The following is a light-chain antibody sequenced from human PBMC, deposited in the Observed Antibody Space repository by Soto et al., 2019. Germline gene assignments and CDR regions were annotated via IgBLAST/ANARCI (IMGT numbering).Light chain of an antibody. CDR2: AAS. CDR1: QSISSR. CDR3: QQYNTYWT. J-gene: IGKJ1*01. Sequence: DIQMTQSPSTLSASVGGRVTITCRASQSISSRLAWYQQKPGKAPKVLIYAASSLESGVPSRFSGSGSGTEFTLTITSLQPDDFATYYCQQYNTYWTFGQGTKVEIK. V-gene: IGKV1-5*01.